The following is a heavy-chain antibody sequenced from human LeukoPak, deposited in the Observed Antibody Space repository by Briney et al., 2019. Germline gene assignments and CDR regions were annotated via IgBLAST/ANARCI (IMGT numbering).Heavy chain of an antibody. CDR1: GFTFSSYG. J-gene: IGHJ4*02. CDR3: ARGRIAADSSVGY. CDR2: IWYDGSNK. D-gene: IGHD6-13*01. V-gene: IGHV3-33*01. Sequence: GRSLRLSCAASGFTFSSYGMHWVRQAPGKGLEWVAVIWYDGSNKYYADSVKGRFTISRDNSKNTLYLQMSSLRAEDTAVYYCARGRIAADSSVGYWGQGTLVTVSS.